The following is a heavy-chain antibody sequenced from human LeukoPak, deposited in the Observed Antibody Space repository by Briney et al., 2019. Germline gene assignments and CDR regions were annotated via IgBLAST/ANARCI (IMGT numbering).Heavy chain of an antibody. CDR3: ASSRRYGSGGGVSTFGN. V-gene: IGHV4-61*02. CDR2: IYTSGST. J-gene: IGHJ4*02. D-gene: IGHD3-10*01. CDR1: GGSISNGSYY. Sequence: PSQTLSLTCTVSGGSISNGSYYWSWIRQPAGKGLEWIGRIYTSGSTNYNPSLKSRVTISVDTSKNQFSLKLSSVTAADTAVYYCASSRRYGSGGGVSTFGNWGQGTLVTVSS.